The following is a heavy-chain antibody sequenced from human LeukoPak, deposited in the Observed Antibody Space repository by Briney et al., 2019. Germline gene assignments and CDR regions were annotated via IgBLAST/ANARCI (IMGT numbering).Heavy chain of an antibody. Sequence: SVKVSCKASGGTFSSYAISWVRQAPGQGLEWMGGIIPIFGTANYAQKFQGRVTITADTATTTAYMELTSLRSEDTAVYYCASLGGDMDLDTFDYYYSGMDLWGQGTTVTVSS. V-gene: IGHV1-69*06. CDR3: ASLGGDMDLDTFDYYYSGMDL. CDR2: IIPIFGTA. J-gene: IGHJ6*02. CDR1: GGTFSSYA. D-gene: IGHD2-21*02.